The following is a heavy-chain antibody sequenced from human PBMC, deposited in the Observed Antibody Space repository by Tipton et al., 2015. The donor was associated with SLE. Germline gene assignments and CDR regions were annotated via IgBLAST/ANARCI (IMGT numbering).Heavy chain of an antibody. CDR1: GGSISSSYW. CDR3: VRDRGYAHFDY. J-gene: IGHJ4*02. CDR2: MFYSGAT. D-gene: IGHD5-12*01. V-gene: IGHV4-4*02. Sequence: TLSLTCAVSGGSISSSYWWSWVRQPPGKGLEWIGSMFYSGATYYNPSLKSRFTISVDTSKNQFSLKLSSVTAADTAVYNCVRDRGYAHFDYWGQGTLVTVSS.